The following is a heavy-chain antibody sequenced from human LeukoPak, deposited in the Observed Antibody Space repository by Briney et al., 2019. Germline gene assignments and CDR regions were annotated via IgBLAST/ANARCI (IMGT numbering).Heavy chain of an antibody. D-gene: IGHD6-19*01. CDR2: ISYDGSNK. CDR1: GFTFSSYA. CDR3: ARVKRQIAVAGTDY. Sequence: GRSLRLSCAASGFTFSSYAMHWVRQAPGKGLEWVAVISYDGSNKYYADSVKGRFTISRDNSKNTLYLQMNSLRAEDTAVYYCARVKRQIAVAGTDYWGQGTLVTVSS. V-gene: IGHV3-30-3*01. J-gene: IGHJ4*02.